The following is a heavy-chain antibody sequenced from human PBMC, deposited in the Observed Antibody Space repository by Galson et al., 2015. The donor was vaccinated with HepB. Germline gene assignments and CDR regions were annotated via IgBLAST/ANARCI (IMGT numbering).Heavy chain of an antibody. J-gene: IGHJ4*02. CDR1: GYTLTDLS. CDR3: ATDKASSSGYYYYY. CDR2: FDPEDGET. Sequence: SVKVSCKVSGYTLTDLSMHWVRQAPGKGLEWMGGFDPEDGETIYAQKFQGRVTMTEDTSTDTAYMELSSLRSEDTAVYYCATDKASSSGYYYYYWGQGTLVTVSS. D-gene: IGHD3-22*01. V-gene: IGHV1-24*01.